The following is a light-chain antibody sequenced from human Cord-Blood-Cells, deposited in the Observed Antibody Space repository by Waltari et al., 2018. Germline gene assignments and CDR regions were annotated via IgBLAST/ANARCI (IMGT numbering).Light chain of an antibody. CDR2: WAS. CDR1: QSVLYSSNNKNY. Sequence: DIVMTQSPDSLAVSLGERANINCQSSQSVLYSSNNKNYLAWYQQKPGQPPKLLIYWASTRESGVPDRFSGSGSGTDFTLTISSLQAEDVAVYYCQQYYSTPMYTFGQGTKLEIK. CDR3: QQYYSTPMYT. J-gene: IGKJ2*01. V-gene: IGKV4-1*01.